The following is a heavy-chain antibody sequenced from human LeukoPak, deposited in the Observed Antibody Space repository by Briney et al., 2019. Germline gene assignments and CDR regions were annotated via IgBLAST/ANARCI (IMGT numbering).Heavy chain of an antibody. V-gene: IGHV3-9*01. Sequence: GGSLRLSCAASGFTFYDYAMHWVRQAPGKGLEWVSGISWNSGSIGYADSVKGRFTISRDNAKNSLYLQMNSLRAEDTALYYCAKAPLRYYYDSSGLDYWGQGTLVTVSS. D-gene: IGHD3-22*01. CDR1: GFTFYDYA. J-gene: IGHJ4*02. CDR3: AKAPLRYYYDSSGLDY. CDR2: ISWNSGSI.